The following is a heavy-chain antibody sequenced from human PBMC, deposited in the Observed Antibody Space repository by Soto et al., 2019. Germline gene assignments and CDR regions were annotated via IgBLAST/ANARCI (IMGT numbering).Heavy chain of an antibody. CDR2: ISAYNGNT. J-gene: IGHJ3*02. Sequence: QVQLVQSGAEVKKPGASVKVSCKSSGYTFTSYGISWVRQAPGQGLEWMGWISAYNGNTNYAQKLQGRVTMTTDTSTSTAYMELRSLRSDDTAVYYCARDRSIVGATTADAFDIWGQGTMVTVSS. V-gene: IGHV1-18*01. D-gene: IGHD1-26*01. CDR3: ARDRSIVGATTADAFDI. CDR1: GYTFTSYG.